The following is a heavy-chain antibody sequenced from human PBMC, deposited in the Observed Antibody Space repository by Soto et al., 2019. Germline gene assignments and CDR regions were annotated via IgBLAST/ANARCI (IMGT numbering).Heavy chain of an antibody. V-gene: IGHV3-7*01. CDR3: ASSPYSYGFYYYYGMDV. CDR1: GFTFSSYW. J-gene: IGHJ6*02. D-gene: IGHD5-18*01. Sequence: PGGSLRLSCAASGFTFSSYWMSWVRQAPGKGLEWVANIKQDGSEKYYVDSVKGRFTISRDNAKNSLYLQMNSLRAEDTAVYYCASSPYSYGFYYYYGMDVWGQGTTVTVSS. CDR2: IKQDGSEK.